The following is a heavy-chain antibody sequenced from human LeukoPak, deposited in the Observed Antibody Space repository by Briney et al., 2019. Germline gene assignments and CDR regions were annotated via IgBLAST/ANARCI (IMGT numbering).Heavy chain of an antibody. Sequence: SQTLSLTCAISGDSVSNNIATWNWVRQSPSRGLEWLGRTYYRSKWYNDYAVSVKSRITINPDTSKNQFSLQLNSVTPEDTAVYYCARDGGSSPDGMDVWGQGTTVTVSS. CDR3: ARDGGSSPDGMDV. J-gene: IGHJ6*02. CDR1: GDSVSNNIAT. D-gene: IGHD2-15*01. V-gene: IGHV6-1*01. CDR2: TYYRSKWYN.